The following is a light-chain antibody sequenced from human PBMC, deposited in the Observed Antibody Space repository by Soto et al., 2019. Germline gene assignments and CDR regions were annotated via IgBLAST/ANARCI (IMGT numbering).Light chain of an antibody. Sequence: SYELTQPPSVSVAPGKTARITCGEANIGSESVHWYQQRPGQAPVLVIYYDRERPSEIPERVSGSNSGNTATLTISRVEAGDDADDYCQVWDTNNDHAVFGGGTKVTVL. V-gene: IGLV3-21*04. CDR3: QVWDTNNDHAV. CDR2: YDR. CDR1: NIGSES. J-gene: IGLJ2*01.